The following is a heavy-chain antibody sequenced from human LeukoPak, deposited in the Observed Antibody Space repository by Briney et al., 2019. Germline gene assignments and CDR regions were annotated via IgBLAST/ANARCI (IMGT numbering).Heavy chain of an antibody. CDR3: ARDGYGGDSFDP. D-gene: IGHD4-23*01. V-gene: IGHV1-2*02. Sequence: ASVKVSCKAXXXXXXXXXXXXLXXXXXXXXXXXXWIXPNGXGXRYIQMFXGXVTLTRDTSISTAYMELSSLRSDDTAVYYCARDGYGGDSFDPWGQGTLVTVSS. J-gene: IGHJ5*02. CDR1: XXXXXXXX. CDR2: IXPNGXGX.